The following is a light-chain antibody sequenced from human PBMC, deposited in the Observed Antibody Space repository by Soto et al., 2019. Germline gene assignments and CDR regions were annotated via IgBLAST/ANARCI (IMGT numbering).Light chain of an antibody. J-gene: IGKJ2*01. CDR1: QDVSHY. V-gene: IGKV1-33*01. Sequence: DIQMTQSPSSLSASVGDRVTITCQASQDVSHYLKWYRQKLGQAPDLLIYDASNLETGVPSRFSGSASGTDFTFTISTLQPEDFATYYCQQYDSLPYTFGQGTKLEI. CDR2: DAS. CDR3: QQYDSLPYT.